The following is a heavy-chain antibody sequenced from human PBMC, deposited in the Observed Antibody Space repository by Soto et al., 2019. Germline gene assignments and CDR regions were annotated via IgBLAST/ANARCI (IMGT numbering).Heavy chain of an antibody. V-gene: IGHV1-2*04. Sequence: ASVKVSCKASGYTFTGYYMHWVRQAPGQGLEWMGWINPNSGGTNYAQKFQGWVTMTRDTSISTAYMELSRLRSDDTAVYYCELLVVPAASSDYWGQGTLVTVSS. J-gene: IGHJ4*02. D-gene: IGHD2-2*01. CDR2: INPNSGGT. CDR3: ELLVVPAASSDY. CDR1: GYTFTGYY.